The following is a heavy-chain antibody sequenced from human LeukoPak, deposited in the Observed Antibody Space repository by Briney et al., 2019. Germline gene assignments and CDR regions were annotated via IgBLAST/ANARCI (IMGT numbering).Heavy chain of an antibody. CDR3: ARGATGDRLGY. V-gene: IGHV3-48*01. Sequence: PGGSLRLSCAASGFSFSTYSMNWVRQAPGEGLKWVSYISSSSSTIDYADSVKGRFTISRDNAKNSLYLQMNSLRAEDTAVYYCARGATGDRLGYWGQGTLVTVSS. D-gene: IGHD7-27*01. CDR1: GFSFSTYS. CDR2: ISSSSSTI. J-gene: IGHJ4*02.